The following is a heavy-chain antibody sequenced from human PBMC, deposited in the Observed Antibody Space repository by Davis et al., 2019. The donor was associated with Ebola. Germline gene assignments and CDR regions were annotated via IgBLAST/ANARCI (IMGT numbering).Heavy chain of an antibody. V-gene: IGHV1-2*06. CDR3: ARESRLVVGATGY. CDR2: INPNSGGT. CDR1: GYTFTSYD. Sequence: ASVKVSCKASGYTFTSYDINWVRQATGQGLEWMGRINPNSGGTNYAQKFQGRVTMTRDTSISTAYMELSRLRSDDTAVYYCARESRLVVGATGYWGQGTLVTVSS. J-gene: IGHJ4*02. D-gene: IGHD1-26*01.